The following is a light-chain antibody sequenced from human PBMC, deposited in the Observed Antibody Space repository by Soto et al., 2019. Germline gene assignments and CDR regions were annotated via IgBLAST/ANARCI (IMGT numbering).Light chain of an antibody. V-gene: IGLV2-14*01. CDR1: SSDVGTYNY. CDR2: DVS. Sequence: QSALTQPASVSGSPGQSITISGTGTSSDVGTYNYVSWYQHRPGKAPKLMIYDVSYRPSGVSNRFSGSKSANTASLTISGLQAEDEADYYFSSYTASNTQVFGGGTKLTVL. J-gene: IGLJ3*02. CDR3: SSYTASNTQV.